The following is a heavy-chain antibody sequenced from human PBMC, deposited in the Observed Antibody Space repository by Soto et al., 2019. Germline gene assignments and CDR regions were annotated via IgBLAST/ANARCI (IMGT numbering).Heavy chain of an antibody. D-gene: IGHD3-9*01. CDR2: IIPMLGIG. CDR1: GGTFSSYA. Sequence: QVQLEQSGAEVKKPESSVKVSCKASGGTFSSYAINWVRQAPGQGLEWLGRIIPMLGIGNNAQKFQDRVTISLDKSTSTAYMELNSLISEDTAVYYCATSEYDSLTSFDFWGQGTLVTVSS. V-gene: IGHV1-69*02. CDR3: ATSEYDSLTSFDF. J-gene: IGHJ4*02.